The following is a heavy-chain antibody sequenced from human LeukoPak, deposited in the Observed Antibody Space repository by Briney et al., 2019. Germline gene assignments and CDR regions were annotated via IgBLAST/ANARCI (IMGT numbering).Heavy chain of an antibody. V-gene: IGHV4-34*01. CDR2: INHSGST. D-gene: IGHD6-19*01. CDR1: GGSFSGYY. J-gene: IGHJ5*02. Sequence: SETLSLTCAVYGGSFSGYYWSWIRQPPGKRLGWIGEINHSGSTNYNPSLKSRVTISVDTSKNQFSLKLSSVTAADTAVYYCARGSQSVAVTSWFDPCGQGTLVTVSS. CDR3: ARGSQSVAVTSWFDP.